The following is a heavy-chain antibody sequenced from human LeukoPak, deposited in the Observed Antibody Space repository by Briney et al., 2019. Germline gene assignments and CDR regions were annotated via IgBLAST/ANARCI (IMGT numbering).Heavy chain of an antibody. J-gene: IGHJ4*02. CDR3: ARALDFWSGYYGY. CDR2: IYYSGST. Sequence: SSETLSLTCTVSGGSISSYYWSRIRQPPGRGLEWIGYIYYSGSTNYNPSLKSRVTISVDTSKNQFSLKLSSVTAADTAVYYCARALDFWSGYYGYWGQGTLVTVSS. CDR1: GGSISSYY. V-gene: IGHV4-59*01. D-gene: IGHD3-3*01.